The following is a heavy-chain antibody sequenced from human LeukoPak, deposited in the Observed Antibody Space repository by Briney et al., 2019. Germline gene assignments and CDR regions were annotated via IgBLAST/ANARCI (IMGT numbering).Heavy chain of an antibody. CDR3: AKGGIIYSYSFDD. V-gene: IGHV3-20*04. Sequence: PGGSLRLSCAASGFTFDDHGMNWVRQAPGKGLEWVSGINWNGGSTFYADSVKGRFTISRDNSRNTLYLQMDSLRPEDTAMYYCAKGGIIYSYSFDDWGQGTLVTVSS. D-gene: IGHD2-15*01. J-gene: IGHJ4*02. CDR2: INWNGGST. CDR1: GFTFDDHG.